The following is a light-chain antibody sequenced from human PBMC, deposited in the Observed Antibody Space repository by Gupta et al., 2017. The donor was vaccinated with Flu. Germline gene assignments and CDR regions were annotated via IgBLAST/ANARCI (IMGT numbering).Light chain of an antibody. V-gene: IGLV2-14*01. J-gene: IGLJ3*02. CDR2: EVN. CDR1: SSDIGPYNW. Sequence: QSALTQPASVSASPGQSITISCIGSSSDIGPYNWVSWYQQPPGKAPKLLIREVNNRPSGISGRSSGNKSGNAASLTISVLGAEEAADYYCTSYSSSRSLLFGGGTKLTVL. CDR3: TSYSSSRSLL.